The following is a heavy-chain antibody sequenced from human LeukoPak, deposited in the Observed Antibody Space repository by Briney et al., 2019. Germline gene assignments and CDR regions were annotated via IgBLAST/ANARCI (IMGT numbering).Heavy chain of an antibody. CDR1: GFTFGNYF. V-gene: IGHV3-23*01. Sequence: GGSLRLSCAASGFTFGNYFMSWVRQAPGKGLEWVSSIHNSGDATYYPDSVKGRFTISRDNSKNTLYLQMNSLRAEDTAVYYCAKDSWVATIPAARNWYFDLWGRGTLVTVSS. CDR2: IHNSGDAT. CDR3: AKDSWVATIPAARNWYFDL. J-gene: IGHJ2*01. D-gene: IGHD5-12*01.